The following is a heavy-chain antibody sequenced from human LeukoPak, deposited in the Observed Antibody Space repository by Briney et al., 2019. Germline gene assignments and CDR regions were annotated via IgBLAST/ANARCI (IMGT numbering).Heavy chain of an antibody. CDR2: ISWNSGGI. CDR3: ARAVAVAGTNPFDY. D-gene: IGHD6-19*01. Sequence: GGSLRLSCAASGSTFDDYAMHWVRQAPGKGLEWVSGISWNSGGIGYADSVKGRFTISRDNAKKSLYLQMNSLRTEDTALYYCARAVAVAGTNPFDYWGQGTLVTVSS. CDR1: GSTFDDYA. J-gene: IGHJ4*02. V-gene: IGHV3-9*01.